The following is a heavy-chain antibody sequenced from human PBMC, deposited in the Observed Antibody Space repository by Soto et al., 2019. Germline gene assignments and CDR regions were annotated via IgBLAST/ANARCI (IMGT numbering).Heavy chain of an antibody. D-gene: IGHD3-22*01. Sequence: PGGSLRLSCAASGFTFSNAWMSWVRQAPGKGLEWVGRIKSKTDGGTTDYAAPVKGRFTISRDDSKNTLYLQMNSLKTEDTAVYYCTSRSSTYYYDSSGYYYYYGMDVWGQGTTVTVSS. V-gene: IGHV3-15*01. CDR1: GFTFSNAW. CDR2: IKSKTDGGTT. J-gene: IGHJ6*02. CDR3: TSRSSTYYYDSSGYYYYYGMDV.